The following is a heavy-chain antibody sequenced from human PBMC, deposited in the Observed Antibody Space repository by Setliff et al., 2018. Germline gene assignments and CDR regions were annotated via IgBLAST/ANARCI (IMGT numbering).Heavy chain of an antibody. V-gene: IGHV4-39*02. Sequence: PSETLSLTCTVSGGSISSSSYYWGWIRQPPGKGLEWIGSIYYSGSTYYNPSLKSRVTISVDTSKNQFSLKLSSVTAADTAVYYCARDRRPFNWGGNDAFDIWGQGTMVTVSS. D-gene: IGHD7-27*01. CDR3: ARDRRPFNWGGNDAFDI. CDR2: IYYSGST. CDR1: GGSISSSSYY. J-gene: IGHJ3*02.